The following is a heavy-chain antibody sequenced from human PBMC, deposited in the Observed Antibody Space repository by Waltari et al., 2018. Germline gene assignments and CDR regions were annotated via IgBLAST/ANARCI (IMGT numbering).Heavy chain of an antibody. D-gene: IGHD1-20*01. J-gene: IGHJ4*02. V-gene: IGHV3-23*01. CDR2: ISVSDGT. CDR3: ATPLYNWDDPLHS. CDR1: GITFTTYA. Sequence: EVQLLESGGDLVQPGGSLRLSCAASGITFTTYAINWVRLATGTGLGWVSAISVSDGTYYADSVKGRFTISRDTSKNTVYLQMNGLRAEDTAVYYCATPLYNWDDPLHSWGQGTLVTVSS.